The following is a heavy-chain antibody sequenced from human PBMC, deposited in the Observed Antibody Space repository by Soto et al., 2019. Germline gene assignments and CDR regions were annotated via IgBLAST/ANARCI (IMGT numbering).Heavy chain of an antibody. V-gene: IGHV3-30*18. D-gene: IGHD6-19*01. CDR3: AKGTPYSSGWYYFDH. J-gene: IGHJ4*02. Sequence: ESGGGVVQPGTSLRLSCAASGFSFTTYGMHWVRQAPGKGLEWVAVISYDGSNKYYVDSVNGRFTISRDNSKSTLYLQMNSLRAEDTAVYYCAKGTPYSSGWYYFDHWGQGTLVTVSS. CDR1: GFSFTTYG. CDR2: ISYDGSNK.